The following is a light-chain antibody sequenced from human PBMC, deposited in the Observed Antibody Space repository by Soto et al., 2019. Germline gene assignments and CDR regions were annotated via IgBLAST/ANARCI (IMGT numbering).Light chain of an antibody. V-gene: IGLV2-14*01. CDR1: SSDIGGHHF. CDR3: SSYTSSSLYV. Sequence: QSVLTQAASVSGSPGQSITISCTGTSSDIGGHHFVSWYQQQSGKAPKLVIYEVTDRPSGVSDRFSGSKSGNTASLTISGLQPEDEADYYCSSYTSSSLYVFGTGTKVTVL. J-gene: IGLJ1*01. CDR2: EVT.